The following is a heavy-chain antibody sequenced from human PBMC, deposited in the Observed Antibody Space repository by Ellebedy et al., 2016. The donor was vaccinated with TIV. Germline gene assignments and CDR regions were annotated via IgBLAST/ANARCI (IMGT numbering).Heavy chain of an antibody. J-gene: IGHJ1*01. CDR1: GFTFSSYG. CDR3: ASPGIAVAGTLTPFQH. CDR2: ISYDGSNK. V-gene: IGHV3-30*03. Sequence: GESLKISXAASGFTFSSYGMHWVRQAPGKGLEWVAVISYDGSNKYYADSVKGRFTISRDNSKNTLYLQMNSLRSEDTAVYYCASPGIAVAGTLTPFQHWGQGTLVTVSS. D-gene: IGHD6-19*01.